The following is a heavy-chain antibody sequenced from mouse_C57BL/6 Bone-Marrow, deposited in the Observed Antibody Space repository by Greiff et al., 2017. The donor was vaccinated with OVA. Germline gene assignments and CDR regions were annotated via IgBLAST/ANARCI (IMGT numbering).Heavy chain of an antibody. CDR2: IYPGDGDT. CDR3: ARSSTVDY. V-gene: IGHV1-82*01. Sequence: QVQLQQSGPELVKPGASVKISCKASGYAFRSSWMNWVKQRPGKGLEWIGRIYPGDGDTNYNGKFKGKATLTADNSSSPAYMQLSSLTAEDSAVYFCARSSTVDYWGQGTTLTVSS. CDR1: GYAFRSSW. D-gene: IGHD4-1*02. J-gene: IGHJ2*01.